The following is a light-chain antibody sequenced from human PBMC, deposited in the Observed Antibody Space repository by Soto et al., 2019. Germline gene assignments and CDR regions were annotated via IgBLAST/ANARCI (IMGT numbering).Light chain of an antibody. J-gene: IGLJ1*01. CDR3: AAWDDSLHGYYV. V-gene: IGLV1-44*01. CDR1: SSNSGSNT. CDR2: SNN. Sequence: QSVLTQPPSASGTPGQRVTISCSGSSSNSGSNTVNWYQQLPGTAPKLLIYSNNQRPSGVPDRFSGSKSGTSASLAISGLQSEDEADYYCAAWDDSLHGYYVFGPGTKLTVL.